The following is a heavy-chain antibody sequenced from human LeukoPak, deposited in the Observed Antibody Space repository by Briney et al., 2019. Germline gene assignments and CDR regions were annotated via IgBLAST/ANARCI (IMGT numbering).Heavy chain of an antibody. CDR2: ISSTSNYI. V-gene: IGHV3-21*01. J-gene: IGHJ6*03. CDR3: ARGPGYMDV. Sequence: GGSLRLSCNASGFNGFSFSTYSMNWVRQAPGKGLEWVSSISSTSNYISYGRSVRGRFTIPRDNAKNSLFLHMNSLRVEDTAIYYCARGPGYMDVWGLGTTVTVSS. CDR1: GFNGFSFSTYS.